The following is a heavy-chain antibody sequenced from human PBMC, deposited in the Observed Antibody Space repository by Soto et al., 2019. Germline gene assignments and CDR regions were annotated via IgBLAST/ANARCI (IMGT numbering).Heavy chain of an antibody. D-gene: IGHD2-2*01. CDR1: GFTFSSYA. Sequence: PGGSLRLSCAASGFTFSSYAMSWVRQAPGKGLEWVSAISGSGGSTYYADSVKGRFTISRDNSKNTLYLQMNSLRAEDTAVYYCTRSSSRYYYYYYGMDVCGQGTTVTSP. V-gene: IGHV3-23*01. CDR2: ISGSGGST. J-gene: IGHJ6*02. CDR3: TRSSSRYYYYYYGMDV.